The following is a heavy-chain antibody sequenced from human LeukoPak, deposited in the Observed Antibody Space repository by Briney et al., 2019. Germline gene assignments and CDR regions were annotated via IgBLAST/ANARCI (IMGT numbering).Heavy chain of an antibody. CDR3: ARDATTVTTGWFDP. V-gene: IGHV3-48*01. D-gene: IGHD4-17*01. J-gene: IGHJ5*02. Sequence: GGTLRLSCAASRFTFSSYGMSWVRQAPGKGLEWVSYISSSSSTIYYADSVKGRFTISRDNAKNSLYLQMNSLRAEDTAVYYCARDATTVTTGWFDPWGQGTLVTVSS. CDR1: RFTFSSYG. CDR2: ISSSSSTI.